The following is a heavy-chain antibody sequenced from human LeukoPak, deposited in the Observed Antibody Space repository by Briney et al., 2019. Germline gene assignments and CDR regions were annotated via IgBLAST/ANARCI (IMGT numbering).Heavy chain of an antibody. CDR1: GGSFSGYY. J-gene: IGHJ4*02. V-gene: IGHV4-34*12. CDR3: ARRRQRNRGFGCGGDCYSDY. CDR2: VIHSGTT. Sequence: AETLSLTCAVHGGSFSGYYWSWIRQPPGKGLEWIGEVIHSGTTKYNPSLKSRVTISEDTSKNQFSLKVTSVTAADTAVYYCARRRQRNRGFGCGGDCYSDYWGQGTLVTVSS. D-gene: IGHD2-21*02.